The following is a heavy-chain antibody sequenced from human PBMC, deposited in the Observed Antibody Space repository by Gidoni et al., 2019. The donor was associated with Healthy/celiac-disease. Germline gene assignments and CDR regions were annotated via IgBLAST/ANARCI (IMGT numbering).Heavy chain of an antibody. V-gene: IGHV4-39*01. J-gene: IGHJ5*02. CDR3: ARPPSPYSSSSGGWFDP. CDR2: IYYSGST. D-gene: IGHD6-13*01. Sequence: QLQLQESGPGLVKPSETLSLTCTVPGGSISSSSYYWGWIRQPPGKGLEWIGSIYYSGSTDYNPSLKSRVTISVDTSKNQFSLKLSSVTAADTAVYYCARPPSPYSSSSGGWFDPWGQGTLVTVSS. CDR1: GGSISSSSYY.